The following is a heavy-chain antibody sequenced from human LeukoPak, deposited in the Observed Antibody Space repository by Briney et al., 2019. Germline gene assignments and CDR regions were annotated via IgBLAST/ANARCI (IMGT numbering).Heavy chain of an antibody. D-gene: IGHD3-22*01. CDR2: IYYSGST. J-gene: IGHJ4*02. CDR1: GGSISSYY. V-gene: IGHV4-39*01. CDR3: ARHGPYYYDSSGVDY. Sequence: SETLSLTCTVSGGSISSYYWGWIRQPPGKGLEWIGSIYYSGSTYYNPSLTSRVTISVDTSKNQFSLKLSSVTAADTAMYYCARHGPYYYDSSGVDYWGQGTLVTVSS.